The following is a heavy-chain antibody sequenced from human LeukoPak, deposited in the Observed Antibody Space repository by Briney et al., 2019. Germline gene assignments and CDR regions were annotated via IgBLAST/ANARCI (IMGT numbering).Heavy chain of an antibody. Sequence: PGGSLRLSCAASGFTFSSYSMNWVRQAPGKGLEWVSSISSSSSYIYYADSVKGRFTISRDNAKNSLYLQMNSLRAEDTAVYYCARGDGYNLACWYFDLWGRGTLVTVSS. J-gene: IGHJ2*01. CDR3: ARGDGYNLACWYFDL. CDR1: GFTFSSYS. V-gene: IGHV3-21*01. CDR2: ISSSSSYI. D-gene: IGHD5-24*01.